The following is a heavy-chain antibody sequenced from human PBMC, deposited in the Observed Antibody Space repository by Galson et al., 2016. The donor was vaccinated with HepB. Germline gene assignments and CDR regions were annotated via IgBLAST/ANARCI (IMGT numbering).Heavy chain of an antibody. D-gene: IGHD2-15*01. Sequence: SVKVSCKVSGNTFPSYGVSWVRQAPGQGLEWLGWISDDKGYTNYAQKFQDRVTLTTDTSTTTAYMELRSLRSDDTAVYYCATEAGDNFWEEIVAFDIWGQGTMVTVSS. CDR2: ISDDKGYT. CDR1: GNTFPSYG. CDR3: ATEAGDNFWEEIVAFDI. V-gene: IGHV1-18*04. J-gene: IGHJ3*02.